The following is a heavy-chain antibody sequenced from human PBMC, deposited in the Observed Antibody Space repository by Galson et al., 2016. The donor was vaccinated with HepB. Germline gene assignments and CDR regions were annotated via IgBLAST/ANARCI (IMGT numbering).Heavy chain of an antibody. Sequence: SETLSLTCIVSGGSISSNSYYWGWIRQPPGKGLEWIGNIYYTGSTYYSPSLKSRVTISVDTSKNQFSLKLSSVTAADTAVYYCATYYSGSYLGFSYWGQGTLVTVSS. CDR3: ATYYSGSYLGFSY. CDR1: GGSISSNSYY. J-gene: IGHJ4*02. CDR2: IYYTGST. D-gene: IGHD1-26*01. V-gene: IGHV4-39*01.